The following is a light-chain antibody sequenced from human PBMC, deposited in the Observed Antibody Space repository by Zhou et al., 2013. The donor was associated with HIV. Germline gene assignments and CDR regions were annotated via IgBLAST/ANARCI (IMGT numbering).Light chain of an antibody. Sequence: DIQMTQSPPSLSASIGDRINISCRATMNVRKSISWYHQKPGKAPKLMIFDTSKLEEGVPSRFRGSGSGTSFTFTITNLQPEDTGTYFCQQYDDLPLTFGGGTKV. CDR3: QQYDDLPLT. CDR2: DTS. J-gene: IGKJ4*01. CDR1: MNVRKS. V-gene: IGKV1-33*01.